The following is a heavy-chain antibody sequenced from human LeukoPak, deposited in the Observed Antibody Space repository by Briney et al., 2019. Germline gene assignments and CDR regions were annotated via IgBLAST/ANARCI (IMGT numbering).Heavy chain of an antibody. V-gene: IGHV3-11*06. CDR1: GFTFSNYY. J-gene: IGHJ4*02. D-gene: IGHD3-22*01. CDR2: ISGSSGST. CDR3: ARDQGENYDSSGYYPY. Sequence: GGSLRLSCAASGFTFSNYYMSWIRQAPGKGLEWVSYISGSSGSTNYADSVMGRFTISRDNGKNSLCLQMNSLRAEDTAVYYCARDQGENYDSSGYYPYWGQGTLVTVSS.